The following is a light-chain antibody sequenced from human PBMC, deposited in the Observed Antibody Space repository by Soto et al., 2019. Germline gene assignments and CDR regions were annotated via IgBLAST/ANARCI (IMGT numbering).Light chain of an antibody. CDR2: EVS. CDR3: CSYVGRNTYV. CDR1: SSDVGGYDY. J-gene: IGLJ1*01. V-gene: IGLV2-14*01. Sequence: QSALTQPASVSGSPGQSITISCTGTSSDVGGYDYVSWYQQHPGKAPKLMIFEVSNRPSGVSNRFSGSKSGNTASLTISGLQAEDEADYYCCSYVGRNTYVFGTGTKLTVL.